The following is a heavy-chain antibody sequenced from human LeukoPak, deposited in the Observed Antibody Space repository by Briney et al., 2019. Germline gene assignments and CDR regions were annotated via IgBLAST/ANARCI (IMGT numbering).Heavy chain of an antibody. CDR2: TNHSGST. D-gene: IGHD5-12*01. CDR3: AREGLVATIDY. CDR1: GGSSSGYY. V-gene: IGHV4-34*01. J-gene: IGHJ4*02. Sequence: SETLSLTCAVYGGSSSGYYWSWIRQPPGKGLEWIGETNHSGSTNYNPSLKSRVTISVDTSKNQFSLKLSSVTAADTAVYYCAREGLVATIDYWGQGTLVTVSS.